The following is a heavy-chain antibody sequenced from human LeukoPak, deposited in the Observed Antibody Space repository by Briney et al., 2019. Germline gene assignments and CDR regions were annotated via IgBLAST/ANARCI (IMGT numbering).Heavy chain of an antibody. CDR2: ISNIGSVR. CDR3: TVIPLG. Sequence: PGGSLRLSCEGSKFTFSSYEMSWVRQAPGKGLEWISYISNIGSVRYYADSVKGRFTISRDDAKNSLYLQMNSLRAEDTGVYYCTVIPLGWGQGTPVTVSS. CDR1: KFTFSSYE. V-gene: IGHV3-48*03. J-gene: IGHJ4*02. D-gene: IGHD4-17*01.